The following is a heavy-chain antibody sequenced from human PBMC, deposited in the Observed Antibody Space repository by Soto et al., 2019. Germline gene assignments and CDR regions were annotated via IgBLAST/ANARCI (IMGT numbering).Heavy chain of an antibody. V-gene: IGHV3-53*01. Sequence: GGSLRLSCVAFGLTISGKKYVAWVRQAPGKGLEWVSGLYGVDGSFYADSVRGRFTTSSDSSKTTVYLQMNDLRPDDTAVYYCATWHEREHAYDVWGQGTTVTVSS. J-gene: IGHJ3*01. CDR2: LYGVDGS. D-gene: IGHD1-1*01. CDR3: ATWHEREHAYDV. CDR1: GLTISGKKY.